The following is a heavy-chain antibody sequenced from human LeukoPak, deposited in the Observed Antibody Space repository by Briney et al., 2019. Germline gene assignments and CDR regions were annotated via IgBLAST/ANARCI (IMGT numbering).Heavy chain of an antibody. D-gene: IGHD5-18*01. CDR2: ISSSSSYI. CDR3: ARDRSLTAFDY. J-gene: IGHJ4*02. Sequence: GGSLRLSCAASGFSFDKAWMNWVRQAPGKGLEWVSSISSSSSYIHYADSVKGRFTISRDNAKNSLYLQMNSLRAEDTAEYYCARDRSLTAFDYWGLGTLVTVSS. V-gene: IGHV3-21*01. CDR1: GFSFDKAW.